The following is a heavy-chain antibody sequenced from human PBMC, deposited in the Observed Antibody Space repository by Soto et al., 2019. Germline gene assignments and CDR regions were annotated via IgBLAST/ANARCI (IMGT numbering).Heavy chain of an antibody. CDR3: ASRDPGTSVDY. CDR1: GGSFTSNNW. J-gene: IGHJ4*02. V-gene: IGHV4-4*02. Sequence: SETLSLTCAVSGGSFTSNNWWTWVRQPPGQGLEWIGEIYRTGSTNYNPSLKSRVTISLDKSENQFSPKVTSLTAADTAVYYCASRDPGTSVDYWGQGALVTVSS. CDR2: IYRTGST. D-gene: IGHD1-7*01.